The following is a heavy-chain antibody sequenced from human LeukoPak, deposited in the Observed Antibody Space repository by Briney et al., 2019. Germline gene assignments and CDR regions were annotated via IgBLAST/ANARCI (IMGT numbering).Heavy chain of an antibody. CDR3: ARHVGGRDPNDAFDI. V-gene: IGHV4-59*08. CDR1: GGSISSYY. J-gene: IGHJ3*02. D-gene: IGHD2-15*01. CDR2: IYYSGST. Sequence: SETLSLTCTVSGGSISSYYWSWIRQPPGKGLEWIGYIYYSGSTNYNPSLKSRVTISVDTSKNQFSLKLSSVTAADTAVYYCARHVGGRDPNDAFDIWGQGTMVTVSS.